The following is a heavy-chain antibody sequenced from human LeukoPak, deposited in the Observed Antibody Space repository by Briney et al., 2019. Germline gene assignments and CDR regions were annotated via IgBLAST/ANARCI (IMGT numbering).Heavy chain of an antibody. J-gene: IGHJ4*02. CDR1: GFTFSSYA. V-gene: IGHV3-30-3*01. Sequence: EPGRSLRLSCAASGFTFSSYAMHWVRPPPSKGLEWVSVISYDGSNKYYADSVKGRFTISRDNSKNTLYLQVNSLRAEDTAVYYCARVVPADIVDYWGQGTLVADSS. CDR2: ISYDGSNK. CDR3: ARVVPADIVDY. D-gene: IGHD2-2*01.